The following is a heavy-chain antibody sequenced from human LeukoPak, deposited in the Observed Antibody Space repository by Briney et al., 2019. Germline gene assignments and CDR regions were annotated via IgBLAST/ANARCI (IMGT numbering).Heavy chain of an antibody. CDR3: ARGNLVATLYFDY. CDR2: IYYSGYT. D-gene: IGHD5-12*01. Sequence: PSETLSLTCTVSGGSISTYYWSWFRQPPGKGPEWIGYIYYSGYTNYIPSLKSRVTISLDTSKNQFSLSLSSVTAADTAVYYCARGNLVATLYFDYWGQGALVTVSS. V-gene: IGHV4-59*01. CDR1: GGSISTYY. J-gene: IGHJ4*02.